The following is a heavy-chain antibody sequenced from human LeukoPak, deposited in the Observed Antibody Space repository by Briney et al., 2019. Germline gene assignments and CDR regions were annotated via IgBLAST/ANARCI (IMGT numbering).Heavy chain of an antibody. CDR2: VAGSGGHT. D-gene: IGHD3-10*01. J-gene: IGHJ5*02. CDR3: AKDGSGNYGWFDT. Sequence: PGGSLRLSCEASGFTFSTHAMSWVRQAPGKGLEWVSAVAGSGGHTYYADSVKGRFTISRDKSKNTVYLEMSSLRAEDTAVYYCAKDGSGNYGWFDTWGQGTLVTVSS. CDR1: GFTFSTHA. V-gene: IGHV3-23*01.